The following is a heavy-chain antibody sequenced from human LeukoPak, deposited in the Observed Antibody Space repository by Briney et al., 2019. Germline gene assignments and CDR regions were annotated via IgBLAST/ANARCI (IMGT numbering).Heavy chain of an antibody. CDR3: ARSELLWFGGVNSGFDY. V-gene: IGHV4-59*01. CDR1: GGSISSYY. Sequence: PSETLFLTCTVSGGSISSYYWSWIRQPPGKGLEWVGYIHYSGSTHYSPSLKSRVTISVDTSKNQFSLKLSSVTAADTAVYYCARSELLWFGGVNSGFDYWGQGTLVTVSS. D-gene: IGHD3-10*01. CDR2: IHYSGST. J-gene: IGHJ4*02.